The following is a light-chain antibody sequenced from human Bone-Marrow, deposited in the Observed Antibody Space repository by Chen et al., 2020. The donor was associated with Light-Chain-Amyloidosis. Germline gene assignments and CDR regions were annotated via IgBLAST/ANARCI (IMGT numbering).Light chain of an antibody. V-gene: IGLV3-27*01. J-gene: IGLJ1*01. Sequence: SYELTQPSSVSVSPGQTARITCSGDILTKKYSRWFQQKPGQAPRLIIFYDNARPSGITERFSASTSGTTVTLTISGAQVEDEADYXCYSATDNNLGVFGTGTKVTVL. CDR2: YDN. CDR1: ILTKKY. CDR3: YSATDNNLGV.